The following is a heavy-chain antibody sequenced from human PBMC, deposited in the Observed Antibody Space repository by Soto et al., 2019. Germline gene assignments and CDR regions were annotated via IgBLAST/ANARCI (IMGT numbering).Heavy chain of an antibody. CDR1: GYTFTSYA. V-gene: IGHV1-3*01. CDR2: INAGNGNT. CDR3: ARDGGEDYFDY. D-gene: IGHD7-27*01. Sequence: QVQLVQSGAEVKKPGASVKVSCKASGYTFTSYAMHWVRQAPGQRLEWMGWINAGNGNTKYSQKFQGRVTITRDTSASTAYIELSSLRSEDTAVYYCARDGGEDYFDYWGQGTLVTVSS. J-gene: IGHJ4*02.